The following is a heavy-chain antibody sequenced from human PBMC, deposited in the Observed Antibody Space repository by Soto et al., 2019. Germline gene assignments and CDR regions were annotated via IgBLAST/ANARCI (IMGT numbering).Heavy chain of an antibody. V-gene: IGHV4-31*02. CDR1: GGSISSAAYY. D-gene: IGHD1-20*01. CDR3: AREYRYGSTFFDC. Sequence: PSDTRSLTCTGSGGSISSAAYYWSWIRQHPGKGLEVMGDISHSGSTYYTPALKSRGIISADTAKNQFSLNVTSVTAADTAVYYCAREYRYGSTFFDCWGQGALVTVSS. CDR2: ISHSGST. J-gene: IGHJ4*02.